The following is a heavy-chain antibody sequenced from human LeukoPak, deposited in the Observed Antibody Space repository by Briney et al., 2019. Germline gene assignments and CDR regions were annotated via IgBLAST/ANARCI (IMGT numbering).Heavy chain of an antibody. D-gene: IGHD6-13*01. Sequence: GGSLRLSCAASGFTFSSYGMHWVRQAPGKGLEWVAFIRYDGSNKYYADSAKGRFTISRDNSKNTLYLQMNSLRAEDTAVYYCAKDSLYSSSWGNFDYWGQGTLVTVSS. V-gene: IGHV3-30*02. CDR2: IRYDGSNK. CDR3: AKDSLYSSSWGNFDY. J-gene: IGHJ4*02. CDR1: GFTFSSYG.